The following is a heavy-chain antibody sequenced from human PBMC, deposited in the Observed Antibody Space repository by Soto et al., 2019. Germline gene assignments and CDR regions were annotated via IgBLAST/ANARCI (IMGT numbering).Heavy chain of an antibody. J-gene: IGHJ6*02. D-gene: IGHD2-15*01. CDR3: ARGRGRLHYYYYYGMDV. CDR2: INHSGST. Sequence: SETLSLTCAVYGGSFSGYYGSWIRQPPGKGLEWIGEINHSGSTNYNPSLKSRVTISVDTSKNQFSLKLSSVTAADTAVYYCARGRGRLHYYYYYGMDVWGQGTTVTSP. V-gene: IGHV4-34*01. CDR1: GGSFSGYY.